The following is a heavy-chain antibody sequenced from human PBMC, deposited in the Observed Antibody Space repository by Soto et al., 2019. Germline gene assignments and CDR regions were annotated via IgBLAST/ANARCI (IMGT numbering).Heavy chain of an antibody. Sequence: QVQLQESGPGLVKPSETLSLTCTVSGGSVSSGSYYWSWIRQPPGKGLEWIWYIYYSGSTNYNPSLKSRVTISVDTSKNQFSLKLSSVTAADTAVYYCARISGYSYGLPPYFDYWGQGTLVTVSS. J-gene: IGHJ4*02. CDR3: ARISGYSYGLPPYFDY. CDR1: GGSVSSGSYY. V-gene: IGHV4-61*01. D-gene: IGHD5-18*01. CDR2: IYYSGST.